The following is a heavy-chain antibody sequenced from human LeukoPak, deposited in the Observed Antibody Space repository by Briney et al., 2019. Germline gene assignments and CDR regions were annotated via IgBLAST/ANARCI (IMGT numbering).Heavy chain of an antibody. CDR1: GGSISGDNW. D-gene: IGHD3-22*01. Sequence: SETLSLTCAVSGGSISGDNWWSWVRQAPGKGLEWIGEVAHSGRTNYNPSLKSRVTISEDKSKNQFSLIMSSVTAADTAVYYCAKGDRGGWLDFDSWGQGTLAIVSS. V-gene: IGHV4-4*02. J-gene: IGHJ4*02. CDR2: VAHSGRT. CDR3: AKGDRGGWLDFDS.